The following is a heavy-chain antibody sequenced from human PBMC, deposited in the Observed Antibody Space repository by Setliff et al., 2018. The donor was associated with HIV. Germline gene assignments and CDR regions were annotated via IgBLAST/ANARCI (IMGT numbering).Heavy chain of an antibody. V-gene: IGHV3-23*01. Sequence: GSLRLSCAASGLIFSSYEMNWVRQAPGKGLEWISFIGGHGSIIHYADSVKGRFTISRDNSKNTLYLQMNSLRAEDTAVYYCAKDQAVVTPRYDAFDIWGQGTMVTV. CDR1: GLIFSSYE. CDR2: IGGHGSII. J-gene: IGHJ3*02. D-gene: IGHD2-15*01. CDR3: AKDQAVVTPRYDAFDI.